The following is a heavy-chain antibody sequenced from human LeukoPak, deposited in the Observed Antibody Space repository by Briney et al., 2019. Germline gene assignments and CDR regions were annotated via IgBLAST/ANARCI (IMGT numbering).Heavy chain of an antibody. J-gene: IGHJ6*03. D-gene: IGHD3-3*01. CDR1: GGSISSGAYC. Sequence: SETLSLTCTVSGGSISSGAYCWSWVRQRPGKGLEWIGYMYYDGSTYSNPSLKSRLTVSVDTSKNQFSLKLSSVTAADTAVYYCARGPYYDFWSGYPDMDVWGKGTTVTVSS. V-gene: IGHV4-31*03. CDR2: MYYDGST. CDR3: ARGPYYDFWSGYPDMDV.